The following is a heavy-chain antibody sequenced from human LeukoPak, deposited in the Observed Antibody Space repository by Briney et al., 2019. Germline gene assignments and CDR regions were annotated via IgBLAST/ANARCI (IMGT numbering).Heavy chain of an antibody. CDR2: ISYDGSYK. D-gene: IGHD3-9*01. J-gene: IGHJ4*02. CDR1: GFTFSSFG. V-gene: IGHV3-30*03. CDR3: ARDFFTGV. Sequence: GGSLRLSCAASGFTFSSFGMHWVRQAPGKGLEWVAVISYDGSYKSSADSVKGRFTISRDNSKNMLYLQMNSLRVEDTAVYYCARDFFTGVWGQGTLVTVSS.